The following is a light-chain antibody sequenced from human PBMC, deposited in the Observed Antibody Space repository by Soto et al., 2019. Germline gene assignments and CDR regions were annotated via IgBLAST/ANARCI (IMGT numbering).Light chain of an antibody. CDR1: QSISVW. V-gene: IGKV1-5*03. J-gene: IGKJ5*01. Sequence: DIQMTQSPSTLSASVGDRVTITCRASQSISVWLAWYQQKQGKAPKFLIYKASGLESGVPSRFSGSGSGTEFTLTISSLQPDDFATYYCQQYDSFPITFGQGTRLEIK. CDR3: QQYDSFPIT. CDR2: KAS.